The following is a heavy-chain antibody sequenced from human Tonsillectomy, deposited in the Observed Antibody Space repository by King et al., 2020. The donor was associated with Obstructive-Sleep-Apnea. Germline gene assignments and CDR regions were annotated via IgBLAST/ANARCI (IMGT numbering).Heavy chain of an antibody. Sequence: QVQLQESGPGLVKPSQTLSLTCTVSGGSISSGDYYWTWIRQHPGKGLEWIGYIYYSGSTYYNPSLKSRVTISVDTSKNQFSLKLSSVTAADTAVYYCATIAYYYDSSGYRKGSYEYYFDYWGQGTLVTVSS. CDR2: IYYSGST. CDR1: GGSISSGDYY. CDR3: ATIAYYYDSSGYRKGSYEYYFDY. V-gene: IGHV4-31*03. D-gene: IGHD3-22*01. J-gene: IGHJ4*02.